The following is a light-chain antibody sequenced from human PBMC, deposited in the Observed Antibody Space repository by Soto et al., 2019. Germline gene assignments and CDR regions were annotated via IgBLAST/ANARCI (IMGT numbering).Light chain of an antibody. Sequence: DVQMAQSPSTLSASVGDRVTITCRASQSIGDWLAWFQQKPGKAPALLIYRASYLESGIPSRFSGSGSGTAFNLPISSLQPDDFSTYYRQNYSTYSGTFGPGTTVEIK. J-gene: IGKJ3*01. CDR3: QNYSTYSGT. CDR1: QSIGDW. V-gene: IGKV1-5*03. CDR2: RAS.